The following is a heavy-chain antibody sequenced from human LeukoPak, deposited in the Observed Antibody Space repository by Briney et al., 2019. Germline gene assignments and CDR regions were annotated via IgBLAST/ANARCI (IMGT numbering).Heavy chain of an antibody. Sequence: GGPLRISCAASGFTCSIYAMTWVRQAPGKLVECGSAITGSGDYTYYTDSVEGRVTISRDNSKNTVYLHIYMLRVADTAVYYCAKDRRGVFDFWGQGTLVTVSS. CDR3: AKDRRGVFDF. CDR2: ITGSGDYT. D-gene: IGHD3-10*01. J-gene: IGHJ4*02. V-gene: IGHV3-23*01. CDR1: GFTCSIYA.